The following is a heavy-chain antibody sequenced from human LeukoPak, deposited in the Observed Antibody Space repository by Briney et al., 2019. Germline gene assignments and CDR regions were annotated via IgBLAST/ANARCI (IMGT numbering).Heavy chain of an antibody. CDR3: ARAGRITIFGVVNENWFDP. CDR2: ITPILGTA. D-gene: IGHD3-3*01. J-gene: IGHJ5*02. Sequence: GASVKVSCKASGGTFSSYTISWVRQAPGQGLEWMGRITPILGTANYAQKFQGRVTITADESTSTAYMELSSLRSEDTAVYYCARAGRITIFGVVNENWFDPWGQGTLVTVSS. V-gene: IGHV1-69*08. CDR1: GGTFSSYT.